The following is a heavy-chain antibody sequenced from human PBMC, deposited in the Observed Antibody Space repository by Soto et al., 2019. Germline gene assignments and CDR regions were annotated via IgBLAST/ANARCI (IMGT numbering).Heavy chain of an antibody. CDR2: IYYRGSA. CDR1: GDSISSGSHY. J-gene: IGHJ1*01. Sequence: PSETLSLTLSVSGDSISSGSHYWGGIRQPPRKGLEWIGSIYYRGSASYNPSLNSRVTISLDTSENQFSLMLSSVTAADTSIYYCARHMRAYRGGSDFWGPGILVTVSS. V-gene: IGHV4-39*01. CDR3: ARHMRAYRGGSDF. D-gene: IGHD2-21*01.